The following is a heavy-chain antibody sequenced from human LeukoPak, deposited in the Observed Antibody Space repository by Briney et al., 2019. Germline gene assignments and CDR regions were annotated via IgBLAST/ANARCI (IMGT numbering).Heavy chain of an antibody. D-gene: IGHD1-26*01. Sequence: SETLSLTCTVSGGSISSYYWSWIRQPPGKGLEWIGYIYYSGSTNYNPSLKSRVTISVDTSKNQFSLKLSSVTAADTAVYYCAREMPFPGNIVGATLAFDIWGQGTMVTVSS. V-gene: IGHV4-59*01. CDR2: IYYSGST. CDR3: AREMPFPGNIVGATLAFDI. J-gene: IGHJ3*02. CDR1: GGSISSYY.